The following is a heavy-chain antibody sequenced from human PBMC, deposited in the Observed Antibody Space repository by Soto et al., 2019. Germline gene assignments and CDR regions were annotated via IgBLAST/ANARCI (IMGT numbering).Heavy chain of an antibody. D-gene: IGHD3-16*01. CDR3: ARGGISRGTDAFDI. CDR2: IYYSGST. Sequence: QLQLQESGPGLVKPSETLSLTCTVSGGSISSSSYYWGWIRQPPGKGLEWIGSIYYSGSTYYNPSLKSRVTISVDTSKNQFSLKLSSVTAADTAVYYCARGGISRGTDAFDIWGHATMVTVSS. V-gene: IGHV4-39*01. CDR1: GGSISSSSYY. J-gene: IGHJ3*02.